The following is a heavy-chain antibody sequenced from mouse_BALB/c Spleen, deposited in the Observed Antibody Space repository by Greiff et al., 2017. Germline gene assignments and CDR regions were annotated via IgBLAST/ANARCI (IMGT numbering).Heavy chain of an antibody. CDR1: GFTFSSFG. Sequence: DVKLVESGGGLVQPGGSRKLSCAASGFTFSSFGMHWVRQAPEKGLEWVAYISSGSSTIYYADTVKGRFTISRDNPKNTLFLQMTSIRSEDTAMYYCARSEDYDPYYAMDYWGQGTSVTVSS. V-gene: IGHV5-17*02. J-gene: IGHJ4*01. CDR3: ARSEDYDPYYAMDY. CDR2: ISSGSSTI. D-gene: IGHD2-4*01.